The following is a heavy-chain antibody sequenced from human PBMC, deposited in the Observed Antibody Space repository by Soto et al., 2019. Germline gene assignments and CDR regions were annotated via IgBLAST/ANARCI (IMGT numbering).Heavy chain of an antibody. CDR1: GGSISSYY. D-gene: IGHD3-3*01. J-gene: IGHJ5*02. V-gene: IGHV4-59*01. Sequence: SETLSLTCTVSGGSISSYYWSWIRQPPGKGLEWIGYIYYSGSTNYNPSLKSRVTISVDTSKNQFSLKLSSVTAADTAVYYCARAPVTIFSPLRFDPWGQGTLVTVSS. CDR2: IYYSGST. CDR3: ARAPVTIFSPLRFDP.